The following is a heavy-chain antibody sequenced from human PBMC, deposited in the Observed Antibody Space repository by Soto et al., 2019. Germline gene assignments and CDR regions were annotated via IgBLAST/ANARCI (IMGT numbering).Heavy chain of an antibody. CDR1: GGSISSGDYY. CDR2: IYYSGST. J-gene: IGHJ4*02. D-gene: IGHD6-13*01. V-gene: IGHV4-30-4*01. CDR3: ARGRILSIAAAGYYFDY. Sequence: SETLSLTCTVSGGSISSGDYYWSWIRQPPGKGLEWIGYIYYSGSTYYNPSLKSRVTISVDTSKNQFSLKLSSVTAADTAVYYCARGRILSIAAAGYYFDYWGQATLVTVSS.